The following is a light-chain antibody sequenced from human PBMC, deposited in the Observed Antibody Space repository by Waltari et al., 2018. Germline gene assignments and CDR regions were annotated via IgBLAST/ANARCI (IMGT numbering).Light chain of an antibody. V-gene: IGKV3-11*01. CDR3: QQRSTWPRT. CDR2: DAS. CDR1: QPFSRS. J-gene: IGKJ1*01. Sequence: EFVLTQSPPTLSLSPGESPTLPCWPSQPFSRSVVWYQQKPGQTPRLLIYDASSRATGIPARFSGSWSGTDFTLTINSLEPEDFAVYYCQQRSTWPRTFGQGTKVEIK.